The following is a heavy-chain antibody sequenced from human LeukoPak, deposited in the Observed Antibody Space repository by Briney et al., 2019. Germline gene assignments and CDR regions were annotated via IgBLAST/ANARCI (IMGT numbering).Heavy chain of an antibody. J-gene: IGHJ4*02. CDR3: ARENRYSGRFLGFDY. CDR2: INPSGGRT. Sequence: ASVKVSCKASGYTFTSYGISWVRQAPGQGLEWMGVINPSGGRTTYAQKFQGRVTMTRDTSTSTVYMELSSLRSEDTAVYYCARENRYSGRFLGFDYWGQGTLVTVSS. V-gene: IGHV1-46*01. CDR1: GYTFTSYG. D-gene: IGHD1-26*01.